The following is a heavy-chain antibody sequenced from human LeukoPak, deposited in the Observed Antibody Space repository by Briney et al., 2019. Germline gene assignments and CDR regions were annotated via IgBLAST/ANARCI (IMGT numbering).Heavy chain of an antibody. CDR1: GFSFSSCA. V-gene: IGHV3-23*01. Sequence: GGSLRLSCAASGFSFSSCAMSWVRQAPGKGLEWVSDLSGSGGSTYYADSVKGRFTISRDNSENTLYLQMNRLRAEDTAVYYCAKAMTTVTSFDYWGQGTLVTVSS. CDR3: AKAMTTVTSFDY. J-gene: IGHJ4*02. CDR2: LSGSGGST. D-gene: IGHD4-17*01.